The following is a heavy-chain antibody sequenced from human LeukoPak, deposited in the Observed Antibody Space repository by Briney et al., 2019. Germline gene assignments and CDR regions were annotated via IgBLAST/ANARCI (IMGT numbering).Heavy chain of an antibody. Sequence: GGSLRLSCEASGFTFSNYAMTWVRLAPGKGLEWVSSIRGGGGGTTYADSVKGRFTMSRDNSKNTLYLQMNSLRAEDTAAYYCGRDPNGDYVGAFDFWGQGTLVTVSS. CDR3: GRDPNGDYVGAFDF. V-gene: IGHV3-23*01. J-gene: IGHJ3*01. CDR1: GFTFSNYA. CDR2: IRGGGGGT. D-gene: IGHD4-17*01.